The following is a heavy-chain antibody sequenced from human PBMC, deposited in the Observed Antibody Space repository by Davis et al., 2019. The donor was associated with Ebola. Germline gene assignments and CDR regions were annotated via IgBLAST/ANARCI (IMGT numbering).Heavy chain of an antibody. J-gene: IGHJ4*02. CDR1: GFTVSSNY. Sequence: GESLKISCAASGFTVSSNYMSWVRQAPGKGLEWVSVIYSGGSTYYADSVKGRFTISRHNSKNTLYLQMNSLRAEDTAVYYCARGSGSYYAFDYWGQGTLVTVSS. CDR3: ARGSGSYYAFDY. D-gene: IGHD1-26*01. CDR2: IYSGGST. V-gene: IGHV3-66*01.